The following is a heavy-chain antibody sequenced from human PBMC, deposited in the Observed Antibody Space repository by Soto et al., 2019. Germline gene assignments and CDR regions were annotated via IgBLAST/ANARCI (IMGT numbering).Heavy chain of an antibody. CDR2: INSDGSST. V-gene: IGHV3-74*01. CDR1: GFTFSAYY. J-gene: IGHJ2*01. Sequence: PGGYLRHSCVASGFTFSAYYLTWIRQAPGKGLEWVSRINSDGSSTNYADFVKGRFTISRDNAKNTLDLQMNSLRVEVMDVSYCANGGDFTWY. CDR3: ANGGDFTWY. D-gene: IGHD3-3*01.